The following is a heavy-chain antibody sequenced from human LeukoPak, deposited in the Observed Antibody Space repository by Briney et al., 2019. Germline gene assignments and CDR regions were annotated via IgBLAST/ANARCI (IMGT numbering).Heavy chain of an antibody. CDR3: ARGQAGLLNH. Sequence: SETLSLTCAVYGRSFSGYYWSWIRQPPGKGLEWIGEINHSGSSNYNPSLMGRVTIAGDTSKNQFSLKLTSVAAADTAVYYCARGQAGLLNHWGQGTLVTVSS. D-gene: IGHD3-10*01. V-gene: IGHV4-34*01. CDR1: GRSFSGYY. J-gene: IGHJ5*02. CDR2: INHSGSS.